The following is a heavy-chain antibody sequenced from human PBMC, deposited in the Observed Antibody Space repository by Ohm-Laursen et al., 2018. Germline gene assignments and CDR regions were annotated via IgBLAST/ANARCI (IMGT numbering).Heavy chain of an antibody. V-gene: IGHV3-7*03. CDR2: IKEDGSEK. CDR3: AKERGTQYYYDSSENAFDI. CDR1: GFTFSSYW. J-gene: IGHJ3*02. D-gene: IGHD3-22*01. Sequence: SLRLSCTASGFTFSSYWMTWVRQAPGKGLEWVANIKEDGSEKYYVDSVKGRFTISRDNAKNSLYLQMNSLRAEDTALYYCAKERGTQYYYDSSENAFDIWGQGTMVTVSS.